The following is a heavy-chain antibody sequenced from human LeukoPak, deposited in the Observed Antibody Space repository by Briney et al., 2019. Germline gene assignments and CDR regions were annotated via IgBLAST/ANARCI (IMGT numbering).Heavy chain of an antibody. CDR2: IYDSGNT. J-gene: IGHJ4*02. Sequence: PSETLSLTCTVSGGSISSYYWSWIRQPPGKGLEWIGYIYDSGNTNYNPSLKSRVTISIDTSKNQFSLKLYSVTGADTAVYYCARDGVQRSSWKGGLHYWGQGTLVTVSS. CDR3: ARDGVQRSSWKGGLHY. CDR1: GGSISSYY. V-gene: IGHV4-59*12. D-gene: IGHD6-13*01.